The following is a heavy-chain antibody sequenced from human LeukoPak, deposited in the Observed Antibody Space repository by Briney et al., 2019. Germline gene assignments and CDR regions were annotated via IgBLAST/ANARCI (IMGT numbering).Heavy chain of an antibody. D-gene: IGHD4-17*01. CDR3: ARVTVGFDY. V-gene: IGHV4-39*01. CDR1: GGSISSSSYY. CDR2: IYSGGST. J-gene: IGHJ4*02. Sequence: SETLSLTCTVSGGSISSSSYYWGWVRQPPGKGLEWIGNIYSGGSTFNNPSLKSRVTIYVDTSKNQFSLKLSSVTAADTAVYYCARVTVGFDYWGQGILVTVSS.